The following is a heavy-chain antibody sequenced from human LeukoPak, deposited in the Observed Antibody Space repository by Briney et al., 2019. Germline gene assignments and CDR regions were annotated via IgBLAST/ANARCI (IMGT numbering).Heavy chain of an antibody. CDR3: AKEYDLWHEQGNWFDT. D-gene: IGHD3-3*01. Sequence: GGSLRLSCTTSGFSFNTYSMSWVRQAPGKGLEWVSAINDDTPYYTDSVKGRFAVSRDNSRDTLYLHLNSLRAEDTAIYYCAKEYDLWHEQGNWFDTWGQGVLVTVSS. CDR2: INDDTP. CDR1: GFSFNTYS. J-gene: IGHJ5*02. V-gene: IGHV3-23*01.